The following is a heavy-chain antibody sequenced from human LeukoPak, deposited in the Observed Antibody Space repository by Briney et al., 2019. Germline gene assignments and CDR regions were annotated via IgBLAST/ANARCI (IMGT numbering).Heavy chain of an antibody. Sequence: PGGSLRLSCAASGFTVSRNYMSWVRQAPGKGLEWVSVIYSGGRTYYADSVKGRFTISRDNSKNTLYLQMNSLRAEDTAVYYCAKDSGVGMATTFSILDIWGQGTMVTVSS. CDR2: IYSGGRT. V-gene: IGHV3-66*02. D-gene: IGHD5-24*01. CDR1: GFTVSRNY. J-gene: IGHJ3*02. CDR3: AKDSGVGMATTFSILDI.